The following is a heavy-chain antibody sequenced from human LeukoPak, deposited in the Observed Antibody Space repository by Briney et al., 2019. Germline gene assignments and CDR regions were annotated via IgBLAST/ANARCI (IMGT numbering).Heavy chain of an antibody. J-gene: IGHJ4*02. CDR2: INPSGGST. Sequence: ASVKVSCKASGYAFTSYYMHWVRQAPGQGLEWMGMINPSGGSTGYAQKFQARVTMTRDTSTSTVYLELSSLRSEDTAVYYCARGLVAAAALDYWGQGTLVTVSS. CDR3: ARGLVAAAALDY. CDR1: GYAFTSYY. D-gene: IGHD6-25*01. V-gene: IGHV1-46*01.